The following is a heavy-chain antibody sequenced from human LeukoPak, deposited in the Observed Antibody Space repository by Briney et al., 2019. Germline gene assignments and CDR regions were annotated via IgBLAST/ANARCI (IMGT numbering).Heavy chain of an antibody. CDR1: GGSISSGGYY. Sequence: PSQTLSLTCTVSGGSISSGGYYWSWIRQPPGKGLEWIGYIYHSGSTYYNPSLKSRVTISVDRSKNQFSLKLSSVTAADTAVYYCASRGVVPVTGNFVDVWGKGTTVTVSS. J-gene: IGHJ6*04. D-gene: IGHD2-2*01. CDR2: IYHSGST. V-gene: IGHV4-30-2*01. CDR3: ASRGVVPVTGNFVDV.